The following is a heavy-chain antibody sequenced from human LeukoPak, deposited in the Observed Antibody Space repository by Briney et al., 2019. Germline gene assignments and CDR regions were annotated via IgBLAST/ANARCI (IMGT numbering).Heavy chain of an antibody. V-gene: IGHV3-23*01. CDR1: RFTFSSYV. CDR3: AKGQYGAYSVWSFDY. J-gene: IGHJ4*02. D-gene: IGHD4-23*01. CDR2: ISGSGGNT. Sequence: PGGSLRLSCAASRFTFSSYVMSWVRQAPGKGLEWVSGISGSGGNTYYADSVKGRFTISRDNSKNTLYLQMNSLRAEDTAVYYCAKGQYGAYSVWSFDYWGQGTLVTVSS.